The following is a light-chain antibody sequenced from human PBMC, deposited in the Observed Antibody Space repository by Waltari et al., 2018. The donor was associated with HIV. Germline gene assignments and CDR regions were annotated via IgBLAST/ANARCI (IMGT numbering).Light chain of an antibody. Sequence: QSVLTQPPSVSGAPGQRVTIACSGSSSNIGTNYDVQWYQQLPGTAPKLLIYGEYKRPSGVPDRFTGSKSGTSASLAITGLQPEDEADYYCQSYDTSLGGFYVFGTGTKVTVL. CDR3: QSYDTSLGGFYV. CDR2: GEY. V-gene: IGLV1-40*01. J-gene: IGLJ1*01. CDR1: SSNIGTNYD.